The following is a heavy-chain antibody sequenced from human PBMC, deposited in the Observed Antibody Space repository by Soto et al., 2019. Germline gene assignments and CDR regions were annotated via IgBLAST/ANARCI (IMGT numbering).Heavy chain of an antibody. Sequence: GASVKVSCKASGYTFSSHGISWVRQAPGQGLEWMGWISTYDGDTNYAQKFQDRVTMTTDTSTTTAYMDMRSLRSDDTAVYYCARKYSSSSWFGTWGQGTLVTVSS. V-gene: IGHV1-18*01. CDR2: ISTYDGDT. J-gene: IGHJ5*02. CDR3: ARKYSSSSWFGT. D-gene: IGHD6-6*01. CDR1: GYTFSSHG.